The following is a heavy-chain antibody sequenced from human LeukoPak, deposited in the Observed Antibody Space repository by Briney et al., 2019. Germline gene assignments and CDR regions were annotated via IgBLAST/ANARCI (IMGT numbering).Heavy chain of an antibody. Sequence: SETLSLTCTVSGGSVSDNNFFWNWIRQPPGKGLEWIGYIYNSGSTNYNPALNSRVTISVDTSKNQFSLKLSSVTAADTAVYYCARDDYYYGMDVWGQGTTVTVSS. CDR1: GGSVSDNNFF. V-gene: IGHV4-61*01. CDR3: ARDDYYYGMDV. CDR2: IYNSGST. J-gene: IGHJ6*02.